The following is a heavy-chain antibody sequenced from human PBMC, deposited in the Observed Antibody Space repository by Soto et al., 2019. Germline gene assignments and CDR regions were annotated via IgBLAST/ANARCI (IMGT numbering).Heavy chain of an antibody. CDR1: GYTFTTSG. J-gene: IGHJ4*02. CDR2: ISSENGNT. CDR3: ARVGDSSGWYRFDY. Sequence: QVHLVQSGAEVKKPGASVKVSCKASGYTFTTSGLGWVRQAPGQGLEWMGWISSENGNTNYAQKFQGRVTMTTDTSTSTAYMEVRSLRSDDTAVHYCARVGDSSGWYRFDYWGQGTQVTVSS. V-gene: IGHV1-18*01. D-gene: IGHD6-19*01.